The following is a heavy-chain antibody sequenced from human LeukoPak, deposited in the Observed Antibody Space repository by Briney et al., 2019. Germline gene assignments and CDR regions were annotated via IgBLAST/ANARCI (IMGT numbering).Heavy chain of an antibody. CDR1: GVTFSRTS. CDR3: ARAAYGGKLPFDL. CDR2: ISNSSSYI. J-gene: IGHJ5*02. D-gene: IGHD4-23*01. Sequence: PGGTLRLSCAASGVTFSRTSRNWVRQAPGKGLEWVSSISNSSSYIYYPASVKGRFTISRDNAKNSLYLQMNSRRAEDTAVYYCARAAYGGKLPFDLWGQGTLVTVS. V-gene: IGHV3-21*01.